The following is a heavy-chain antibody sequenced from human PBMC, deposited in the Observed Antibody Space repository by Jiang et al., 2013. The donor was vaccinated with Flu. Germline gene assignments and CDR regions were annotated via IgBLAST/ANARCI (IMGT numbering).Heavy chain of an antibody. Sequence: VQLVESGGGVVQPGRSLRLSCAASGYTFSSYPMHWVRQAPDKGLEWVALISSDGSQRYYVDSVKGRFTISRDNSKNTLYLQINSLRAEDTAVYYCAIPVWERRDSFVFDIWGRGTMVTVSS. CDR2: ISSDGSQR. CDR3: AIPVWERRDSFVFDI. J-gene: IGHJ3*02. V-gene: IGHV3-30*03. CDR1: GYTFSSYP. D-gene: IGHD1-26*01.